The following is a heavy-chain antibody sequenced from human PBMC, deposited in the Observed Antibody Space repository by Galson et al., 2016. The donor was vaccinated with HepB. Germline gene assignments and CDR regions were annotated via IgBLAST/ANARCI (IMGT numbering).Heavy chain of an antibody. CDR1: GFTFNNFG. Sequence: SLRLSCAASGFTFNNFGLHWVRQAPGKGLEWVSRISSDGIDKYYADSVKGRFTISRDNSKNTVFLQMNSVRLEDTAVYYCAKEGKAIGYKWFDYWGQGSLVTVPS. D-gene: IGHD1-1*01. V-gene: IGHV3-30*18. CDR2: ISSDGIDK. J-gene: IGHJ4*02. CDR3: AKEGKAIGYKWFDY.